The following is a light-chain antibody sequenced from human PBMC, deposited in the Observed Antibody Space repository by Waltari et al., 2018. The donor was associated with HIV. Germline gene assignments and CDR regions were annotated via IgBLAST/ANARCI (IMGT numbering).Light chain of an antibody. CDR3: QQRSDWHALT. Sequence: IVFTQSPAALPLSPGERATLSCRASQSVTSYLAWYQQKPGQAPRLLIYDASRRATGIPARFSGSGSGTDFTLTISSLQPEDSAIYYCQQRSDWHALTFGGGTKVEI. J-gene: IGKJ4*01. V-gene: IGKV3-11*01. CDR2: DAS. CDR1: QSVTSY.